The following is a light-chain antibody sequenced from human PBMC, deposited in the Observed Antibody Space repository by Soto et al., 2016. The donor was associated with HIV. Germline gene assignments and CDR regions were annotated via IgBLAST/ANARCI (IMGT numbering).Light chain of an antibody. CDR1: ALPKQY. CDR3: QSTDSSDTSWV. CDR2: KDS. V-gene: IGLV3-25*03. Sequence: SYELTQPPSVSVSPGQTARITCSGDALPKQYAYWYQQKPGQAPVLLIYKDSERPSGIPERFSGSISATTVTLTISGVQAEDEADYYCQSTDSSDTSWVFGGGTKLTVL. J-gene: IGLJ3*02.